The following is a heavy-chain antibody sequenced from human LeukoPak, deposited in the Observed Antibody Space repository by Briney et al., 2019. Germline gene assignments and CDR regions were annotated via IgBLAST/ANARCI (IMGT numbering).Heavy chain of an antibody. D-gene: IGHD1-14*01. J-gene: IGHJ3*02. CDR3: ARFGIPDAFDI. Sequence: SETMSLTCTISGGSVSDYYWSWIRQSPGKGLEWIGYIYHTGSTSYSPSLKSRVTISADTSQNQFSLKLTSVTAADTAVYYCARFGIPDAFDIWGQGTMVTVSS. V-gene: IGHV4-59*02. CDR1: GGSVSDYY. CDR2: IYHTGST.